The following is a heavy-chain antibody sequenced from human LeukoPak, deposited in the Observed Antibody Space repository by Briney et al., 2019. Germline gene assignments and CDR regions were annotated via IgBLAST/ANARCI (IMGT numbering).Heavy chain of an antibody. Sequence: ASVKVSCKASGGTFSSYDISWVRQAPGQGLEWMGGITPIFGTAKYAQKFQGRVTITADESTSTAYMELSSLRSEDTAVYYCARGPAGAAVDYWGQGTLVTVSS. CDR3: ARGPAGAAVDY. V-gene: IGHV1-69*13. J-gene: IGHJ4*02. D-gene: IGHD1-26*01. CDR1: GGTFSSYD. CDR2: ITPIFGTA.